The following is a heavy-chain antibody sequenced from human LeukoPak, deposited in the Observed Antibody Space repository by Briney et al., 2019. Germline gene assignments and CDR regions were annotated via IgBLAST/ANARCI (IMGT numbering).Heavy chain of an antibody. J-gene: IGHJ4*02. CDR1: GYTFTGYY. CDR3: ARAVSRLQQLVLDY. Sequence: ASVKVSCKASGYTFTGYYMHWVRQAPGQGLEWMGWINPNSGGTNHAQKFQGRVTMTRDTSISTAYMELSRLRSDDTAVYYCARAVSRLQQLVLDYWGQGTLVTVSS. V-gene: IGHV1-2*02. CDR2: INPNSGGT. D-gene: IGHD6-13*01.